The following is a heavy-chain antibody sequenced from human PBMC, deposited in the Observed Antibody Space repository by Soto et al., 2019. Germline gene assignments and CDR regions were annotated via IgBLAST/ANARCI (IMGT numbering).Heavy chain of an antibody. Sequence: QVQLVQSGAEVKKPGSSVKVSCKASGGTFSSYTISWVRQAPGQGLEWMGRIIPILGIANYAQKFQGRVTXTXXKSTSTAYMELSSLRSEDTAVYYCARAGEEMTSDYWGQGTLVTVSS. CDR1: GGTFSSYT. CDR2: IIPILGIA. V-gene: IGHV1-69*02. J-gene: IGHJ4*02. D-gene: IGHD1-26*01. CDR3: ARAGEEMTSDY.